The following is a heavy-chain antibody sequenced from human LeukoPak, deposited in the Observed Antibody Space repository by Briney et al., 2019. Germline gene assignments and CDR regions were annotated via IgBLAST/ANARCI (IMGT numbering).Heavy chain of an antibody. CDR1: GFIFDDYA. CDR2: ISWNSGSI. V-gene: IGHV3-9*01. D-gene: IGHD6-6*01. CDR3: AKDRDYSSSGASVDY. Sequence: GGSLRLSCAASGFIFDDYAMHWVRQAPGKGPEWVSGISWNSGSIGYADSVKGRFTISRDNAKNSLYLQMNSLRAEDTALYYCAKDRDYSSSGASVDYWGQGTLVTVSS. J-gene: IGHJ4*02.